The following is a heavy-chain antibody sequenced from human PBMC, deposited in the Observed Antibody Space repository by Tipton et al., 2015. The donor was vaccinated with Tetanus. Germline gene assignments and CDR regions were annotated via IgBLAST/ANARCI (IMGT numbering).Heavy chain of an antibody. CDR1: GFTFSSYG. Sequence: SLRLSCAASGFTFSSYGMHWVCQAPGKGLEWVAVIWYDGSNKYYADSVKGRFTISRDNSKNTLYLQMNSLRAEDTAVYYCALGGSGGSDNWFDPWGQGTLVTVSS. CDR3: ALGGSGGSDNWFDP. V-gene: IGHV3-33*01. CDR2: IWYDGSNK. J-gene: IGHJ5*02. D-gene: IGHD3-10*01.